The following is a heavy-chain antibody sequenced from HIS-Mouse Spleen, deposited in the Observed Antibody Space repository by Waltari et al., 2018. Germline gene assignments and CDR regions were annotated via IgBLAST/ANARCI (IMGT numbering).Heavy chain of an antibody. J-gene: IGHJ4*02. CDR1: GFTFSSSA. V-gene: IGHV3-30-3*01. CDR2: ISYDGSNK. D-gene: IGHD1-20*01. CDR3: ARDHRNNWAIRD. Sequence: QVQLVESGGGVVQPGRSLRLSCAASGFTFSSSAMPWVRQAPGKGLEWLAVISYDGSNKYYADSVKGRFTISRDNSKNTLYLQMNSLRAEDTAVYYCARDHRNNWAIRDWGQGTLVTVSS.